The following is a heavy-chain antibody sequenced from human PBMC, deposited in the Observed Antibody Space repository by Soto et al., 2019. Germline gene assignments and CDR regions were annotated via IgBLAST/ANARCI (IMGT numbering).Heavy chain of an antibody. CDR2: IYTSGST. Sequence: SETLSLTCTVSGGSISSYYWSWIRQPAGKGLEWIGRIYTSGSTNYNPSLKSRVTMSVDTSKNQFSLKLSSVTAADTAVYYCAGSGSYYYYYYGMDVWGQGTTVTVSS. D-gene: IGHD3-10*01. CDR3: AGSGSYYYYYYGMDV. V-gene: IGHV4-4*07. CDR1: GGSISSYY. J-gene: IGHJ6*02.